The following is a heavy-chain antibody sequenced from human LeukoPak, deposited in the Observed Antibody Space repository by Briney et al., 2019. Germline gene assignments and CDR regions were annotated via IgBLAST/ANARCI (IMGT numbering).Heavy chain of an antibody. CDR2: ISYDGSNK. J-gene: IGHJ6*02. CDR1: GFTFSSYG. V-gene: IGHV3-30*18. D-gene: IGHD2-2*01. Sequence: GGSLRLSCAASGFTFSSYGMHWVRQAPGKGLEWVAVISYDGSNKYYADSVKGRFTISRDNSKNTLYLQMNSLRAEDTAVYYCAQDQRYCSSTSRYLDYYYYGMDVWGQGTTVTVSS. CDR3: AQDQRYCSSTSRYLDYYYYGMDV.